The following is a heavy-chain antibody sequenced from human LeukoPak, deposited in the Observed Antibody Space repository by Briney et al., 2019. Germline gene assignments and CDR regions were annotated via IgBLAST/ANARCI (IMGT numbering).Heavy chain of an antibody. CDR2: IKQDGSEK. CDR3: ARANPYYYDSSGYYLFDY. D-gene: IGHD3-22*01. J-gene: IGHJ4*02. CDR1: GFTFSRNW. Sequence: GGSLRLSCAASGFTFSRNWMSWVRQAPGKGLEWVANIKQDGSEKYYVDSVKGRFTISRDNAKNSLYLQMNSLRAEDTAVYYCARANPYYYDSSGYYLFDYWGQGTLVTVSS. V-gene: IGHV3-7*04.